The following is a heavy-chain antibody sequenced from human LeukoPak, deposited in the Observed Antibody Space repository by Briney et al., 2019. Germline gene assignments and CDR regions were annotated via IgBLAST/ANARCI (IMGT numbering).Heavy chain of an antibody. CDR1: GFTFSSYW. D-gene: IGHD5-18*01. CDR3: ARGYSYGLVPFDY. J-gene: IGHJ4*02. Sequence: GGSLRLSCAASGFTFSSYWMSWVRQAPGKGLEWVANIKQDGSEKYYVGSVKGRFTIPRDNAKNSLYLQMNSLRAEDTAVYYCARGYSYGLVPFDYWGQGTLVTVSS. CDR2: IKQDGSEK. V-gene: IGHV3-7*01.